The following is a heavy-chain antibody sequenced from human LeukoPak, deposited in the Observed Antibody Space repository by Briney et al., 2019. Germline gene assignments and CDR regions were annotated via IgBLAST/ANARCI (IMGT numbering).Heavy chain of an antibody. J-gene: IGHJ6*02. CDR2: IYHSGST. CDR1: GGSISSGGYS. Sequence: SETLSLTCAVSGGSISSGGYSWSWIRQPPGKGLEWIGYIYHSGSTYYNPSLKSRVTISVDTSKNQFSLKLSSVTAADTAVYYCARVPYSNYFAYGMDVWGQGTTVTVSS. D-gene: IGHD4-11*01. V-gene: IGHV4-30-2*01. CDR3: ARVPYSNYFAYGMDV.